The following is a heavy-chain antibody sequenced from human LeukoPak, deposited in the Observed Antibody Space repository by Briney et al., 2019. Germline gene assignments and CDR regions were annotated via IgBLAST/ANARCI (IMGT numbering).Heavy chain of an antibody. D-gene: IGHD3-22*01. J-gene: IGHJ4*02. CDR2: ISYDGSNK. CDR1: GFTFSSYV. CDR3: ARGSYYYDSSGYMGIDY. V-gene: IGHV3-30*03. Sequence: GGSLRLSCAASGFTFSSYVMHWVRQAPGKGLEWVALISYDGSNKYYADSVKGRFTISRDNSMNTLYLQMNSLRTEDTAVYYCARGSYYYDSSGYMGIDYWGQGTLVTVSS.